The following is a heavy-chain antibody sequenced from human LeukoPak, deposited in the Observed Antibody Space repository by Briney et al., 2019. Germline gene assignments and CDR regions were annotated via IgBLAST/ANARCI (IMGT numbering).Heavy chain of an antibody. D-gene: IGHD3-10*01. CDR2: IKQDGSEK. V-gene: IGHV3-7*01. J-gene: IGHJ4*02. Sequence: GGSLRLSCAASGFTCSSYWMSWVRQAPGKGLEWVANIKQDGSEKYYVDSVKGRFTISRDNAKNSLYLQMNSLRAEDTAVYYCARRSGGDYWGQGSLVTVSS. CDR3: ARRSGGDY. CDR1: GFTCSSYW.